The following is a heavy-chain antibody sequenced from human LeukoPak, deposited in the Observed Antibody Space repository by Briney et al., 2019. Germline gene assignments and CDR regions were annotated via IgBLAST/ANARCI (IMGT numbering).Heavy chain of an antibody. CDR1: GYSFTSYW. Sequence: GAALQISSKGSGYSFTSYWIGWVRPMPGKGRGWMGIIYPGDSDTRYSPSFQGQVTISADKSISTAYLQWSSLTASDTAMYYCARPRRTRMATTYYFDYWGQGPLVTVSS. D-gene: IGHD5-24*01. V-gene: IGHV5-51*01. J-gene: IGHJ4*02. CDR3: ARPRRTRMATTYYFDY. CDR2: IYPGDSDT.